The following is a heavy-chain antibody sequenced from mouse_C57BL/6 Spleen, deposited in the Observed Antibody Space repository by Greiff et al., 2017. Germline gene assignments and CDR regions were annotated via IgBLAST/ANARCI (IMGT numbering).Heavy chain of an antibody. CDR3: ARDYYGSSYRYFDY. J-gene: IGHJ2*01. CDR2: IDPSDSYT. D-gene: IGHD1-1*01. Sequence: QVQLQQPGAELVMPGASVKLSCKASGYTFTSYWMHWVKQRPGQGLEWIGEIDPSDSYTNYNQKFKGKSTLTVDKSSSTAYMQLSSLTSEDSAVYYCARDYYGSSYRYFDYWGKGTTLTVSS. V-gene: IGHV1-69*01. CDR1: GYTFTSYW.